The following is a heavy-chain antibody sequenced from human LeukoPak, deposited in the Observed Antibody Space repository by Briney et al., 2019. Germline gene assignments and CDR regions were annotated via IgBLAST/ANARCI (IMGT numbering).Heavy chain of an antibody. J-gene: IGHJ4*02. CDR2: IIPILGIA. V-gene: IGHV1-69*04. CDR3: ARDGHSSPLH. D-gene: IGHD6-13*01. CDR1: GGTFSSYA. Sequence: ASVKVSCKASGGTFSSYAISWVRQAPGQGLEWMGRIIPILGIANYAQKFQGRVTITADKSTSTAYMELNSLRAEDTAVYYCARDGHSSPLHWGQGTLVTVSS.